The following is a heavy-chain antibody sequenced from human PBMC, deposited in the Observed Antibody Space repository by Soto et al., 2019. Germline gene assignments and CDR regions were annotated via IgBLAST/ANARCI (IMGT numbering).Heavy chain of an antibody. CDR3: ARPILAAAGPFDY. CDR2: ISYDGSNK. J-gene: IGHJ4*02. CDR1: GFTFSSYG. D-gene: IGHD6-13*01. Sequence: GGSLRLSCAASGFTFSSYGMHWVRQAPGKGLEWVAVISYDGSNKYYADSVKGRFTISRDNSKNTLYLQMNSLRAEDTAVYYCARPILAAAGPFDYWGQGTLVTVSS. V-gene: IGHV3-30*03.